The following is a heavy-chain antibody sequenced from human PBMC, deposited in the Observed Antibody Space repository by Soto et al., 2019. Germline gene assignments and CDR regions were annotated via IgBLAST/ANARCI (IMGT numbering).Heavy chain of an antibody. J-gene: IGHJ4*02. CDR3: AREMGRGSRNFAS. D-gene: IGHD1-26*01. CDR1: GGTFSSYS. CDR2: IIPIFGSP. V-gene: IGHV1-69*14. Sequence: QGQLVQSGAEVKKPGSSVKVSCKASGGTFSSYSINWVRQAPGQGLEWVGGIIPIFGSPNYAQKFQGRVTINADRSTTTAYMEMSRLSSEDTAVYYCAREMGRGSRNFASWGQGTLVAVSS.